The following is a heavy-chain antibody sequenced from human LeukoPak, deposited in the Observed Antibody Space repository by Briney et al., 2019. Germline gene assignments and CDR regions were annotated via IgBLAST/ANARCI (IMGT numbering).Heavy chain of an antibody. D-gene: IGHD3-9*01. CDR2: IYPGDSDT. V-gene: IGHV5-51*01. J-gene: IGHJ6*02. Sequence: GESLKISCKGSGYSFTDYWIGWVRQMPGKGLEWMGIIYPGDSDTRYSPSFQGQVTISADKSISTAYLQWSSLKASDTAMYYCARRYDILTGYYPTSYYYYGMDVWGQGTTVTVSS. CDR1: GYSFTDYW. CDR3: ARRYDILTGYYPTSYYYYGMDV.